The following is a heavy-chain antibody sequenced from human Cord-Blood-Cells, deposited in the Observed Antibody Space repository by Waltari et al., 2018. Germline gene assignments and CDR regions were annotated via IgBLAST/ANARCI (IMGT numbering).Heavy chain of an antibody. CDR3: ARFTPSPSTQYGSGSYIWFDP. Sequence: QVQLVQSGAEVKKPGASVKVSCKASGYTFTSYAMHWVRQAPGQRLEWMGWINAGNGNTKYSQKFQGRVTITRDTAASTAYMELSSLRSEDTAVYYCARFTPSPSTQYGSGSYIWFDPWGQGTLVTVSS. V-gene: IGHV1-3*01. CDR1: GYTFTSYA. D-gene: IGHD3-10*01. CDR2: INAGNGNT. J-gene: IGHJ5*02.